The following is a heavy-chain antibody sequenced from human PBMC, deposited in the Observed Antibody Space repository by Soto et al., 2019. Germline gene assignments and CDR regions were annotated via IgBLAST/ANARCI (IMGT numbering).Heavy chain of an antibody. CDR3: ARGIRNYYGVDV. V-gene: IGHV3-74*01. CDR2: IKGDGSST. J-gene: IGHJ6*02. CDR1: GFTFSTYW. Sequence: GSLRLSCAASGFTFSTYWMHWVRQAPGTGLEWVSRIKGDGSSTSYADSVKGRFTISRDNAKNTLYLQMNSLGAEDTAAYWCARGIRNYYGVDVWGQGTTVTVSS.